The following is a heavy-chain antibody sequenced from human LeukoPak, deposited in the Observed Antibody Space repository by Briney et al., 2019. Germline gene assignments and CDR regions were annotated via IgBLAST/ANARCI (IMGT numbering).Heavy chain of an antibody. J-gene: IGHJ6*02. CDR2: IRYDGSNK. CDR1: GFTFSNYG. V-gene: IGHV3-30*02. Sequence: PGGSLRLSCAASGFTFSNYGMHWVRQAPGKGLEWVAFIRYDGSNKYYADSVKGRFAISRDNSKNTLYLQMNSLRAEDTAVYYCARDRTSGYSYGPGGYYYYGMDVWGQGTTVTVSS. D-gene: IGHD5-18*01. CDR3: ARDRTSGYSYGPGGYYYYGMDV.